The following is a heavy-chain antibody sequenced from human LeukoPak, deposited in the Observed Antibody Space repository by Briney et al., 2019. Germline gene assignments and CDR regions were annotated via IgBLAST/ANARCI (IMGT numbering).Heavy chain of an antibody. CDR1: GGSISSGSYY. D-gene: IGHD3-10*01. V-gene: IGHV4-61*02. CDR2: IYTSGST. J-gene: IGHJ6*03. Sequence: SETLSLTCTVSGGSISSGSYYWSWIRQPAGKGLEWIGRIYTSGSTNYNPSLKSRVTISVDTSKNQFSLKLSSVTAADTAVYYCAREEVLLWFGESSPPYYYYYYMDVWGKGTTVTVSS. CDR3: AREEVLLWFGESSPPYYYYYYMDV.